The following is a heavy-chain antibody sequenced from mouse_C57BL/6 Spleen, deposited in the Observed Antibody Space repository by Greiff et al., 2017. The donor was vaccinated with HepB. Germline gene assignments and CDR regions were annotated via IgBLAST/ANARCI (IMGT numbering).Heavy chain of an antibody. V-gene: IGHV1-80*01. CDR2: IYRGDGDT. D-gene: IGHD2-1*01. Sequence: QVQLKESGAELVKPGASVKISCKASGYAFSSYWMNWVKQRPGKGLEWIGQIYRGDGDTNYNGKFKGKATLPADKSSSTAYMQPSSRTSEDSAVYFCARHIYYGNYSGYWGQGTTLTVSS. CDR3: ARHIYYGNYSGY. J-gene: IGHJ2*01. CDR1: GYAFSSYW.